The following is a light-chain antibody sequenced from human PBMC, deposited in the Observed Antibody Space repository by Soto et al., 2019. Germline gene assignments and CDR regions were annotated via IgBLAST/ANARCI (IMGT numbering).Light chain of an antibody. J-gene: IGKJ1*01. Sequence: DIQMTQSPSTLSASVGDRLTITCRASQSISSRLAWYQQKPGKAPQVLIYKASSLQTGVPSRFSGSGSGTEFTLSVSSLQPDDFATYYCQQYSSYSTWTFGQGTKV. CDR3: QQYSSYSTWT. CDR2: KAS. V-gene: IGKV1-5*03. CDR1: QSISSR.